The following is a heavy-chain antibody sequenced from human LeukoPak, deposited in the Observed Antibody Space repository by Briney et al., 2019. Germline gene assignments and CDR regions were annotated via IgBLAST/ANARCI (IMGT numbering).Heavy chain of an antibody. J-gene: IGHJ6*02. CDR1: GFTFTRQT. D-gene: IGHD3-10*01. V-gene: IGHV3-74*01. Sequence: GGSLRLSCAASGFTFTRQTMSWVRQAPGKGLVWVSRINSDGSSTTYADSVKGRFTISRDNAKNTLYLQMNSLRAEDTAVYYCARDYGRSRDYGMDVWGQGTTVTVSS. CDR2: INSDGSST. CDR3: ARDYGRSRDYGMDV.